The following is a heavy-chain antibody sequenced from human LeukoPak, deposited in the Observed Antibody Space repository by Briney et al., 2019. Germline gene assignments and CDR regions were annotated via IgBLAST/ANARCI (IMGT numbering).Heavy chain of an antibody. CDR2: IRSKAYGGTT. D-gene: IGHD3-22*01. CDR1: GFTFGDYA. Sequence: PGRSRRLSCTASGFTFGDYAMSWVRQAPGKGLEWVGFIRSKAYGGTTEYAASVKGRFTISRDDSKSIVYLQMNSLKTEDTAVYYCTRTYYYDSSGSIWGQGTTVTVSS. J-gene: IGHJ6*02. V-gene: IGHV3-49*04. CDR3: TRTYYYDSSGSI.